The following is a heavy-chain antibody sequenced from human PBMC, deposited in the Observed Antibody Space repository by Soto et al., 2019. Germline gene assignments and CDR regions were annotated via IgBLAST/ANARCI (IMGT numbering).Heavy chain of an antibody. CDR3: ARQPTTVVTEAYFDH. D-gene: IGHD2-21*02. J-gene: IGHJ4*02. V-gene: IGHV4-39*01. CDR2: IYYSGRT. CDR1: GESISSSSYY. Sequence: SETLSLTCIVSGESISSSSYYWGWIRQPPGKGLEWIWSIYYSGRTYYNPSFKSRVTISIDTSKNQFSLKLSSVTATDTAVYYCARQPTTVVTEAYFDHWGQGALVTVSS.